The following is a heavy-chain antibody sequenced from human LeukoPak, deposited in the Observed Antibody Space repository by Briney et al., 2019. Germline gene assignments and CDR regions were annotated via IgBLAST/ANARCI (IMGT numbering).Heavy chain of an antibody. CDR2: IYYSGST. D-gene: IGHD3-22*01. CDR1: GGSISSYY. J-gene: IGHJ6*03. V-gene: IGHV4-59*01. Sequence: PSETLSLTCTVSGGSISSYYWSWIRQPPGKGLEWIGYIYYSGSTNYNPSLKSRVTISVDTSKNQFSLKLSSVTAADTAVYYCARYSSGYRQDYYYYMDVWGKGTTVTISS. CDR3: ARYSSGYRQDYYYYMDV.